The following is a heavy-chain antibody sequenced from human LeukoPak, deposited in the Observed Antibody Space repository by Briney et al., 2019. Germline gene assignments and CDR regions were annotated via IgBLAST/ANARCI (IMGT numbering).Heavy chain of an antibody. CDR2: INHSGST. D-gene: IGHD3-22*01. J-gene: IGHJ4*02. V-gene: IGHV4-34*01. CDR1: GGSFSGYY. CDR3: ARRVDYYDSSGYSAPDFDY. Sequence: SETLSLTCAVYGGSFSGYYCSWIRQPPGKGLEWVGEINHSGSTNYNPSLKSRVTISVDTSKNQFSLKLSSVTAADTAVYYCARRVDYYDSSGYSAPDFDYWGQGTLVTVSS.